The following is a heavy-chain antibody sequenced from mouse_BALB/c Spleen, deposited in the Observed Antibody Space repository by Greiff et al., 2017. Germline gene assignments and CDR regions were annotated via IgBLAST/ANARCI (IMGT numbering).Heavy chain of an antibody. CDR1: GFAFSSYD. D-gene: IGHD1-1*01. Sequence: EVKLVESGGGLVKPGGSLKLSCAASGFAFSSYDMSWVRQTPEKRLEWVAYISSGGGSTYYPDTVKGRFTISRDNAKNTLYLQMSSLKSEDTAMYYCASHYYGSSSWFAYWGQGTLVTVSA. J-gene: IGHJ3*01. V-gene: IGHV5-12-1*01. CDR2: ISSGGGST. CDR3: ASHYYGSSSWFAY.